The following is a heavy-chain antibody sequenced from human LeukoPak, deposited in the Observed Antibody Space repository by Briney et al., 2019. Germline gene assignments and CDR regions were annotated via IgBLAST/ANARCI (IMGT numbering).Heavy chain of an antibody. V-gene: IGHV3-7*01. CDR3: ARENYDFWSGYPGWGYYFDY. J-gene: IGHJ4*02. CDR2: IKQDGSVK. CDR1: GFTFSSYW. Sequence: PGGSLRLSCAASGFTFSSYWMSWVRQAPGKGLEWVANIKQDGSVKYYVDSVKGRFTISRDNAKNSLYLQMNSLRAEDTAVYYCARENYDFWSGYPGWGYYFDYWGQGALVTVSS. D-gene: IGHD3-3*01.